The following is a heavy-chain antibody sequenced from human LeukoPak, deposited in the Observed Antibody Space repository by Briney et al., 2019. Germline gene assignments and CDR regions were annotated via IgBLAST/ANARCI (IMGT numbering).Heavy chain of an antibody. CDR3: ARGGGVLRFLEWFPMPRGYFDY. J-gene: IGHJ4*02. V-gene: IGHV4-34*01. Sequence: PSETLSLTCAVYGGSFSGYYWSWIRQPPGKGLEWIGEINHSGSTNYNPSLKSRVTISVDTSKNQFSLKLSSVTAADTAVYYCARGGGVLRFLEWFPMPRGYFDYWGQGTLVTVSS. CDR2: INHSGST. D-gene: IGHD3-3*01. CDR1: GGSFSGYY.